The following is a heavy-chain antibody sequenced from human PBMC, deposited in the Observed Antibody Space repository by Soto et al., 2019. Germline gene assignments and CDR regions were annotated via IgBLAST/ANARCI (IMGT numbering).Heavy chain of an antibody. V-gene: IGHV3-33*01. CDR1: GFTFSSYG. CDR3: ARDRGSSWYHYYYGMDV. Sequence: GGSLRLSCAASGFTFSSYGMHWVRQAPGKGLEWVAVIWYDGSNKYYADSVKGRFTISRDNSKNTLYLQMNSLRAEDTAVYYCARDRGSSWYHYYYGMDVWGQGTTVTVSS. D-gene: IGHD6-13*01. J-gene: IGHJ6*02. CDR2: IWYDGSNK.